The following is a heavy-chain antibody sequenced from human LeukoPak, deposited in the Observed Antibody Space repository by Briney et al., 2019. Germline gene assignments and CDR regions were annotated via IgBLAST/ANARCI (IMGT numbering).Heavy chain of an antibody. CDR2: INSDGSST. V-gene: IGHV3-74*01. D-gene: IGHD6-19*01. CDR3: AREAVAGYFDY. CDR1: GFTFSTYW. Sequence: GGSLRLSCAASGFTFSTYWMHWVRQAPGKGLVWVSHINSDGSSTTYADSVKGRFTISRDNAKNTLYLQMSSLRAEDTAVYYCAREAVAGYFDYWGQGTLVTVSS. J-gene: IGHJ4*02.